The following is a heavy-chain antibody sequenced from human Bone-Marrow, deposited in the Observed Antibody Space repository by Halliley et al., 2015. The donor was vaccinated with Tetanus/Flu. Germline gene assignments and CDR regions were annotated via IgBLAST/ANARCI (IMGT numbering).Heavy chain of an antibody. Sequence: SLRLSCAASGFTFSNYWMTWVRQAPGKGLEWVASLGQDGSEFYYVDSVKARFTISRDNAKNSLYLQMNSLRVEDTAVYFCARDPQTAVTTSYFGNWGQGILVTVSS. J-gene: IGHJ4*02. CDR3: ARDPQTAVTTSYFGN. V-gene: IGHV3-7*01. CDR2: LGQDGSEF. D-gene: IGHD4-17*01. CDR1: GFTFSNYW.